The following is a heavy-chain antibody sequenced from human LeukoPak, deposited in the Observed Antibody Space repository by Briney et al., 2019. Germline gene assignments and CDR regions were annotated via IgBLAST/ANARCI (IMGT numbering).Heavy chain of an antibody. Sequence: SETLSLTCTVSGGSISSGASDWGWIRQHPKRGLEWVGYINHSGSTYYNPSLGSRVTMSVDTSKNQFSLKLSSVTAADSAVYYCARAARQGFAMIVVPFFYFDLWGRGTLVTVSS. CDR1: GGSISSGASD. CDR2: INHSGST. V-gene: IGHV4-31*03. CDR3: ARAARQGFAMIVVPFFYFDL. D-gene: IGHD3-22*01. J-gene: IGHJ2*01.